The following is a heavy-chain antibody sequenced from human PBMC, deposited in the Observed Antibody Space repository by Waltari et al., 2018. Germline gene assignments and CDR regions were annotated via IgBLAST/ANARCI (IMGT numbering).Heavy chain of an antibody. Sequence: QVQLQESGPGLVKPSETLSLTCTVSGGSISSYYWSWIRKPAGKGLEWIGRIYTSGSTNYNPSLKSRVTMSVDTSKNQFSLKLSSVTAADTAVYYCARSPPFYYYDSSGILPTYAFDIWGQGTMVTVSS. J-gene: IGHJ3*02. CDR1: GGSISSYY. V-gene: IGHV4-4*07. CDR3: ARSPPFYYYDSSGILPTYAFDI. CDR2: IYTSGST. D-gene: IGHD3-22*01.